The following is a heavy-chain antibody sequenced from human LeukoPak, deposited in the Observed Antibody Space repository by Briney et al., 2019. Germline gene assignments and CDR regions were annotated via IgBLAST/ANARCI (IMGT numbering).Heavy chain of an antibody. V-gene: IGHV1-2*02. CDR2: INPNSGGT. Sequence: ASVKVSCKASGYTFTGYYMHWVRQAPGQGLEWMGWINPNSGGTNYAQKFQGRVTMTRDTSISTAYMELSRLRPDDTAVYYCALIYDFWSGTYYYGMDVWGQGTTVTVSS. CDR1: GYTFTGYY. D-gene: IGHD3-3*01. CDR3: ALIYDFWSGTYYYGMDV. J-gene: IGHJ6*02.